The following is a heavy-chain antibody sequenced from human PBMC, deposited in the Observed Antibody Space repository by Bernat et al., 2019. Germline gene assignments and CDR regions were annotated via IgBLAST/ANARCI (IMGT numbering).Heavy chain of an antibody. D-gene: IGHD5-12*01. Sequence: QAQLVQSGAEVKQPGASVKVSCKASGYSFSGYYMNWVRQAPGQGLEWVGSINPNTGGTKFAQKSQDWVTLTTDTSIDTAYMELNRLRSNDTAVYYCARAGYSGYNPLFDYWGQGTLVTVSS. V-gene: IGHV1-2*04. CDR3: ARAGYSGYNPLFDY. J-gene: IGHJ4*02. CDR1: GYSFSGYY. CDR2: INPNTGGT.